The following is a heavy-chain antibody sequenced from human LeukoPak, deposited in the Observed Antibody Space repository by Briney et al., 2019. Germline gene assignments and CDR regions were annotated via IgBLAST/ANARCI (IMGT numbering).Heavy chain of an antibody. J-gene: IGHJ4*02. CDR2: MKQGGSEK. CDR3: ARAPITSPFYFDY. Sequence: AGSLRLSCAAAGVIFSSHWMIWGRQAPGKGLEVVASMKQGGSEKYYADSVKGRFTVSRDNAKNSLNLQMDSLRAEDTALYYCARAPITSPFYFDYWGQGTLVTVSS. CDR1: GVIFSSHW. D-gene: IGHD2-2*01. V-gene: IGHV3-7*03.